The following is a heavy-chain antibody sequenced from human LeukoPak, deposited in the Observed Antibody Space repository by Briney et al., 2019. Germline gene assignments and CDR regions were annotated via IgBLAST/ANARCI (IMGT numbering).Heavy chain of an antibody. CDR3: AREWGSGWTYDY. CDR2: ISSSGSTI. Sequence: PGGSLRLSCAASGFTFSSYEMNWVRQAPGKGLEWVSYISSSGSTIYYADSVKGRFTISRDNAKNSLYLQMNSLRAEDTAVYYCAREWGSGWTYDYWCQGTLVTVSS. CDR1: GFTFSSYE. V-gene: IGHV3-48*03. D-gene: IGHD6-19*01. J-gene: IGHJ4*02.